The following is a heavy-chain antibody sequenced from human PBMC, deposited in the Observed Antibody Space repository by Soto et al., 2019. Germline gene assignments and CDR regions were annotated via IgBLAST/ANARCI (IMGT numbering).Heavy chain of an antibody. CDR1: GYGFTEYY. CDR2: VDPDGET. Sequence: EVLLVQSGAEVKKPGATVKISCKVSGYGFTEYYMHWLQQAPGKGLEWMGLVDPDGETIYAEKFQGRITITADTSTDTAYMELRSLRSGDTALYYCATTTRTPLNFFDPWGQGTLVTVSS. J-gene: IGHJ5*02. CDR3: ATTTRTPLNFFDP. V-gene: IGHV1-69-2*01.